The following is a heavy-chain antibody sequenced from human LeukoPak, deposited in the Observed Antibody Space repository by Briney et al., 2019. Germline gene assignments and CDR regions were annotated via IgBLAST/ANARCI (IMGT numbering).Heavy chain of an antibody. CDR3: ARGGGRYFD. D-gene: IGHD3-9*01. CDR2: ISYDGSNK. V-gene: IGHV3-30*03. J-gene: IGHJ4*02. CDR1: GFTFSSYG. Sequence: GGSLRLSCAASGFTFSSYGMHWVRQAPGKGLEWVAVISYDGSNKYYADSVKGRFTISRDNSKNTLYLQMNSLRAEDTAVYYCARGGGRYFDWGQGTLVTVSS.